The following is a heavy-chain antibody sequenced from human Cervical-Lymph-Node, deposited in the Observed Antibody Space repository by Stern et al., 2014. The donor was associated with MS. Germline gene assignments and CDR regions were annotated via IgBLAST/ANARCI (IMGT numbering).Heavy chain of an antibody. CDR1: GFTFSNYG. D-gene: IGHD6-6*01. CDR2: ILYEGSNK. Sequence: KLVQSGGGVVQPGRSLRLSCAASGFTFSNYGMHWVRQAPGTGLEWVAVILYEGSNKYYADSVKGRFTVSRDNSKNTLYLQMNSLRADDTAIYYCAKDRGSSVAARYFDYWGQGTLVTVSS. J-gene: IGHJ4*02. CDR3: AKDRGSSVAARYFDY. V-gene: IGHV3-30*18.